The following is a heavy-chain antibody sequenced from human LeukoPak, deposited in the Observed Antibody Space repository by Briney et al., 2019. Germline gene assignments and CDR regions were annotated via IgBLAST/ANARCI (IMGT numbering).Heavy chain of an antibody. CDR2: INPNSGGT. J-gene: IGHJ4*02. Sequence: ASMKVSCKASGYTFTGYYLHWVRQAPGQGLEWMGRINPNSGGTNYAQKFQGRVTLTRDTSISTAYMELNRLTSDDTAVYYCARDGFSSAWNDYWGQGTLVTVFS. CDR3: ARDGFSSAWNDY. D-gene: IGHD6-19*01. CDR1: GYTFTGYY. V-gene: IGHV1-2*06.